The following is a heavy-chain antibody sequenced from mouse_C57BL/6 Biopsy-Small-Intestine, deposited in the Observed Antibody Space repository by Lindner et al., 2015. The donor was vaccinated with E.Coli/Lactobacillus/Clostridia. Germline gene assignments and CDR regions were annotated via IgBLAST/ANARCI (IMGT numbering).Heavy chain of an antibody. V-gene: IGHV1-84*01. CDR3: ARELGSNDAFDI. CDR2: INPNSGAT. CDR1: GYTLSDSY. D-gene: IGHD4-1*01. Sequence: SVKVSCKASGYTLSDSYMHWVRQAPGQGLEWMGWINPNSGATVYAERFQGRVTMTRDASISSAYMELSRLSSDDTAVYFCARELGSNDAFDIWGQGTLVTVSS. J-gene: IGHJ3*01.